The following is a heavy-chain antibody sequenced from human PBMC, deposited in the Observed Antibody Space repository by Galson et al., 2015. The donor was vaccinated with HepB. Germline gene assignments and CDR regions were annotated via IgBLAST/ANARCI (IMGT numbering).Heavy chain of an antibody. J-gene: IGHJ2*01. CDR3: ATSGHSIAVAYWYFDL. CDR2: IYPSDSDA. V-gene: IGHV5-51*01. Sequence: QSGAEVKKPGESLKISCKGSGYNFANYWIAWVRQMPGKGLEWMGIIYPSDSDARYSPSFRGQVTISADKSINTAYLQWSSLKASDTAIYYCATSGHSIAVAYWYFDLWGRGTLVTVSS. D-gene: IGHD6-19*01. CDR1: GYNFANYW.